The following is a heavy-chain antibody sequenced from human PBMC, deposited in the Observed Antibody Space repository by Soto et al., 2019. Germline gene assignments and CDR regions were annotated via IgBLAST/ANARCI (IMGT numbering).Heavy chain of an antibody. CDR2: IYQSGST. CDR1: GGSLSSSAYS. D-gene: IGHD3-22*01. V-gene: IGHV4-30-2*01. CDR3: ARELLFYDSDGFSWDDAFDI. J-gene: IGHJ3*02. Sequence: QMHLQESGSGLVKPSQTLSLTCAVSGGSLSSSAYSWSWIRQPPRKGLECIGFIYQSGSTYYNPSLKSRVTMSLDRPNTQFSLKLSSVTAADTAVYYCARELLFYDSDGFSWDDAFDIWGQGTMVSVSS.